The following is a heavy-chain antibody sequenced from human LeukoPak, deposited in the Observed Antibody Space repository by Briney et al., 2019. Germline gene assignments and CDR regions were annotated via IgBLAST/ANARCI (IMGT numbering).Heavy chain of an antibody. D-gene: IGHD3-22*01. CDR3: ARGLYDSSGYYTVPFDY. CDR1: GYTFTSYG. CDR2: ISAYNGNT. Sequence: ASVKVSCKASGYTFTSYGISWARQAPGQGLEWMGWISAYNGNTNYAQKLQGRVTMTTDTSTSTAYMELRSLRSDDTAVYYCARGLYDSSGYYTVPFDYWGQGTLVTVSS. J-gene: IGHJ4*02. V-gene: IGHV1-18*01.